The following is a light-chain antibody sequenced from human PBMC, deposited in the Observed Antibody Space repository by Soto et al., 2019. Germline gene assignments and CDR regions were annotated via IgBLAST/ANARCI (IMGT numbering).Light chain of an antibody. CDR1: QSVSSSY. Sequence: EIVLTQSPGTLSLSPGERATLSCRASQSVSSSYLAWYQQKPGQAPRLRIYGASSRATGIPDRFSGSGSGTDFTLTLSRLEPEDFAVYYCQRYGSSPYTFGQGNKLAIK. CDR2: GAS. V-gene: IGKV3-20*01. J-gene: IGKJ2*01. CDR3: QRYGSSPYT.